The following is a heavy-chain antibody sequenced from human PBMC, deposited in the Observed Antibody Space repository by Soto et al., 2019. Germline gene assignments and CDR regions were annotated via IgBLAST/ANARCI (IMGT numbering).Heavy chain of an antibody. Sequence: GGSLRLSCVASGFTFDRYGMNWVRQAPGKGLEWVSAISGGGGSAYYADSVRGRFTISRDNFKNTLYLQMNSLRVEDTAVYFCAKEGRAEQELLHSDCWGQGTLVTVSS. CDR2: ISGGGGSA. J-gene: IGHJ4*02. CDR1: GFTFDRYG. CDR3: AKEGRAEQELLHSDC. V-gene: IGHV3-23*01. D-gene: IGHD6-13*01.